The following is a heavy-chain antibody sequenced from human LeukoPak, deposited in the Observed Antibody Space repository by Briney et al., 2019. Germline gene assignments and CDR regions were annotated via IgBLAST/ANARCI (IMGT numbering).Heavy chain of an antibody. V-gene: IGHV4-39*01. J-gene: IGHJ4*02. CDR3: ARQMNMVTADY. D-gene: IGHD4/OR15-4a*01. CDR1: GGSISSSSYF. CDR2: IFYSGST. Sequence: SETLSLTCTVSGGSISSSSYFWGWIRQPPGKGLEWIGSIFYSGSTYYNPSLKSRVTISIDTSKNQFSLRLSSVTAADTAVYYCARQMNMVTADYWGQGTLVTVS.